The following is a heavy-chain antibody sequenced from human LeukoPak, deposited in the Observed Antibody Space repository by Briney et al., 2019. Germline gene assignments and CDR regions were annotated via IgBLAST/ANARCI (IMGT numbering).Heavy chain of an antibody. CDR1: GFTFSSCG. J-gene: IGHJ4*02. V-gene: IGHV3-30*02. Sequence: GGSLRPSCGASGFTFSSCGMHWVRQAPGKGLEWVAFIRYDGTDKNYADSVKGRFTISRDNSKNTMYLQMNSLRGEDTAVYYCAKGLDWSVDYWGQGTLVTVSS. CDR3: AKGLDWSVDY. CDR2: IRYDGTDK. D-gene: IGHD3/OR15-3a*01.